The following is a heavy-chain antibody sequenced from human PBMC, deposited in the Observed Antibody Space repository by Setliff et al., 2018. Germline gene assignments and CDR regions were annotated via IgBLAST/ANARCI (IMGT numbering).Heavy chain of an antibody. V-gene: IGHV4-38-2*01. CDR1: GFTISSGYY. J-gene: IGHJ4*02. CDR3: ATLTVAGAGTFDL. CDR2: FYYHTGKT. Sequence: PSETLSLTCDVSGFTISSGYYWGWVRQPPGMGLEWIGSFYYHTGKTYYNPSLKGRVGISADVSKNQLSLRLTSVVAADAAVYYCATLTVAGAGTFDLWGQGTRVTAPQ. D-gene: IGHD6-19*01.